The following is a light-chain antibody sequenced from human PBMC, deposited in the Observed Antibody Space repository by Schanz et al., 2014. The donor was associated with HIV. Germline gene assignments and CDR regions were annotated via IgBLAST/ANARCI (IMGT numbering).Light chain of an antibody. CDR3: SSYTSSSTLV. J-gene: IGLJ2*01. CDR2: DVS. Sequence: QSALTQPPSASGSSGQSVTISCTGTSSDVGGYNYVSWYQQHPGKAPKIMIYDVSNRPSGVSTRFSGSKSGNTASLTISGLQAEDEADYYCSSYTSSSTLVFGGGTKLTVL. CDR1: SSDVGGYNY. V-gene: IGLV2-14*01.